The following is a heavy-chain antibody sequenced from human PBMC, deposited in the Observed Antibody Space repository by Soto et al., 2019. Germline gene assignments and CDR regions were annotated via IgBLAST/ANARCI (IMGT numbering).Heavy chain of an antibody. Sequence: GESLKISCKASGYSFTSYWIAWVRQMPGKGLELMGIIYPDDSDTRYSPSFQGQVTISADKSISTAYLQWSSLKASDTAMYYCARQYAYVVDDWGQGTLVTVSS. CDR2: IYPDDSDT. D-gene: IGHD2-2*01. V-gene: IGHV5-51*01. J-gene: IGHJ4*02. CDR1: GYSFTSYW. CDR3: ARQYAYVVDD.